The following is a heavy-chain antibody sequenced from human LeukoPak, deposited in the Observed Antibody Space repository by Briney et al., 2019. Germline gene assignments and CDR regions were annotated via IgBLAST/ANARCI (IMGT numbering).Heavy chain of an antibody. V-gene: IGHV4-4*02. CDR3: ARDGLMVGATGGVDY. Sequence: PSETLSLTCAVSGGSISSSNWWSWVRQPPGRGLEWIGEIYHSGSTNYNPSLKSRVTISVDKSKNQFSLKLSSVTAADTAVYYCARDGLMVGATGGVDYWGQGTLVTVSS. J-gene: IGHJ4*02. CDR2: IYHSGST. CDR1: GGSISSSNW. D-gene: IGHD1-26*01.